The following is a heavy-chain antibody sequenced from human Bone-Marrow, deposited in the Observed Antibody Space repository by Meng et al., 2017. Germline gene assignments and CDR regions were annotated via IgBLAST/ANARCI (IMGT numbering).Heavy chain of an antibody. J-gene: IGHJ4*02. CDR1: GFTFDDYG. Sequence: GESLKISCAASGFTFDDYGMSWVRQAPGKGLEWVSGINWNGGSTGYADSVKGRFTISRDNAKNSLYLQMNSLRAEDTALYYCASKGTGSSYDYWGQGTLVTVSS. CDR2: INWNGGST. CDR3: ASKGTGSSYDY. D-gene: IGHD6-13*01. V-gene: IGHV3-20*04.